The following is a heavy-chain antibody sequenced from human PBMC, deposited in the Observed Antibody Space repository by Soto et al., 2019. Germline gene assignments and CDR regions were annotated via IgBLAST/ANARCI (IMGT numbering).Heavy chain of an antibody. CDR3: AKDPVGKVGAVSDY. Sequence: GGSLRLSCAASGLTFSSYSMSLVRKAPGKGLEWVSAISGSGGSTYFADSVKGRFTISRDNSKNTLYLQMNSLRAEDTAVYYGAKDPVGKVGAVSDYWGQGTLVTVSS. CDR1: GLTFSSYS. D-gene: IGHD1-26*01. CDR2: ISGSGGST. J-gene: IGHJ4*02. V-gene: IGHV3-23*01.